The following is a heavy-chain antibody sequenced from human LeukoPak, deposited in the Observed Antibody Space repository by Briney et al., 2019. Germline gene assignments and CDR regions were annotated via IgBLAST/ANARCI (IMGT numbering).Heavy chain of an antibody. CDR2: INPNSGGT. Sequence: ASVKVSCKTSGYSFTDYYMHWVRQAPGQGLEWMGLINPNSGGTSSAQKFQGRVTMTRDTSITTVYMEVSWLTSDDTAIYYCARADRLHGGPYLIGPWGQGTLVTVSS. J-gene: IGHJ5*02. CDR1: GYSFTDYY. CDR3: ARADRLHGGPYLIGP. V-gene: IGHV1-2*02. D-gene: IGHD2-21*01.